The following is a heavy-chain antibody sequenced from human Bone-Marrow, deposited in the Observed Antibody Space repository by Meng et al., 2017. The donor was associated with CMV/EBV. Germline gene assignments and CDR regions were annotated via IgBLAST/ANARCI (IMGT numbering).Heavy chain of an antibody. CDR2: IGVNSGNV. D-gene: IGHD4-11*01. J-gene: IGHJ4*02. CDR3: ARQTDYSEAVDF. V-gene: IGHV3-9*01. Sequence: GGSLRLSCAGSGFIFDDYAMHWVRQAPGKGLEWISGIGVNSGNVGYADSVRGRFTISRDNAKNSLYLQMSSLGPEDTALYHCARQTDYSEAVDFWGQGTLVTVSS. CDR1: GFIFDDYA.